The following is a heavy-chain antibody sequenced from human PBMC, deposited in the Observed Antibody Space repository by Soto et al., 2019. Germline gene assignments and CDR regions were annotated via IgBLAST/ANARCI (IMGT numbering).Heavy chain of an antibody. CDR2: ISAYHGNT. D-gene: IGHD3-10*01. J-gene: IGHJ4*02. CDR1: GYTFTSYG. CDR3: AREKYYYGSGTFGY. Sequence: QVQLVQSGAEVKKPGASVKVSCKASGYTFTSYGISWVRQAPGQGLEWMGWISAYHGNTNYAQKLQGRATMTTDTSTSTGYVELRSLRADDTAVYYCAREKYYYGSGTFGYWGQGTLVTVSS. V-gene: IGHV1-18*01.